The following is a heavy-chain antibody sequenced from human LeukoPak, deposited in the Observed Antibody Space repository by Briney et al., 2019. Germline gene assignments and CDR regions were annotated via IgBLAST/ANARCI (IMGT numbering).Heavy chain of an antibody. CDR2: IYSGGTT. CDR3: TRGGSVPATRSFDY. V-gene: IGHV3-66*01. D-gene: IGHD6-19*01. J-gene: IGHJ4*02. CDR1: GFTVSSDY. Sequence: PGGSLRLSCSASGFTVSSDYMSCVRQAPGKGLAWLSVIYSGGTTYYADSVKGRFTISRDNSKNTVYLQMNSLRVEDTAVYYCTRGGSVPATRSFDYWGQGTLVTVSS.